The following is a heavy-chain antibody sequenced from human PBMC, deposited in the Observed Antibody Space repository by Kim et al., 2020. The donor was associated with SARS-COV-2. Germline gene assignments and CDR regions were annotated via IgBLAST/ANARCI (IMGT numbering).Heavy chain of an antibody. J-gene: IGHJ4*02. V-gene: IGHV1-8*01. CDR1: GYTFTSFD. Sequence: ASVKVSCKASGYTFTSFDIIWVRQASGQGLEWMGWMNPNSGYTKYAQKFQGRATMTSDTSINTAYMELSSLTSDDTAVYFCARGPPSDFDYWGQGTLVTVSA. CDR3: ARGPPSDFDY. CDR2: MNPNSGYT.